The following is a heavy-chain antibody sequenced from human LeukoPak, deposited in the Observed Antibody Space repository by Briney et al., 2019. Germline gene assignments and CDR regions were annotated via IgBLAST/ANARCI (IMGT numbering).Heavy chain of an antibody. CDR3: ARVEGY. J-gene: IGHJ4*02. CDR2: MHPDNGNT. V-gene: IGHV1-8*01. D-gene: IGHD1-1*01. Sequence: GASVKVSCKTSGYTFTNYDINWVRQAPGQGLEWMGWMHPDNGNTGYAQKFQGRVTMTRNTSISTAYMELSSLRSEDTAVYYCARVEGYWGQGTLVTVSS. CDR1: GYTFTNYD.